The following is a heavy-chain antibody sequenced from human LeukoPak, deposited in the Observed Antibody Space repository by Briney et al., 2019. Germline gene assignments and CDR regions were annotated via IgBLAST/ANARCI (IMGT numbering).Heavy chain of an antibody. CDR3: AHRDVVVIPAENWFDP. CDR2: ISWNDDK. D-gene: IGHD2-2*01. Sequence: RGSGPTLVKPTQTLTLTCTFSGFSLSTRGVGVGWIRQPPGKALEWLSLISWNDDKRYSPSLKSRLTITKDTSKNQVVLTMTNMDPVDTATYYCAHRDVVVIPAENWFDPWGQGTLVTVSS. V-gene: IGHV2-5*01. CDR1: GFSLSTRGVG. J-gene: IGHJ5*02.